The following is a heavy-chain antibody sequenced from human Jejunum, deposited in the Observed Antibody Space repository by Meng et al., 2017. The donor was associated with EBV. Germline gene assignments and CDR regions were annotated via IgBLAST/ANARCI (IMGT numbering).Heavy chain of an antibody. CDR2: ISAYNGNT. D-gene: IGHD2-15*01. Sequence: QVSLVESGAEGNEPGASVKVSCKASGYTFNNYGVSWVRQAPGQGLEWMGWISAYNGNTDYAQKLQGRVTMTTDTPTSTAYMELRSLRSDDTAVYYCTILSHCDGGICYSYDYWGQGTLVTVSS. CDR3: TILSHCDGGICYSYDY. J-gene: IGHJ4*02. CDR1: GYTFNNYG. V-gene: IGHV1-18*01.